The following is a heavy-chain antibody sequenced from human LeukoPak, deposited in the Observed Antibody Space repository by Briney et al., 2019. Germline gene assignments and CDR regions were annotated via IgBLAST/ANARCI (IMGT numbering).Heavy chain of an antibody. D-gene: IGHD6-19*01. Sequence: ASVKVSCKASGYTFTSYAMNWVRQAPGQGLEWMGWINTNTGNPTYAQGFTGRFVFSLDASVSTAYLQISSLKAEDTAVYYCARVQTEGWLVPYYFDYWGQGTLVTVSS. V-gene: IGHV7-4-1*02. CDR1: GYTFTSYA. CDR2: INTNTGNP. CDR3: ARVQTEGWLVPYYFDY. J-gene: IGHJ4*02.